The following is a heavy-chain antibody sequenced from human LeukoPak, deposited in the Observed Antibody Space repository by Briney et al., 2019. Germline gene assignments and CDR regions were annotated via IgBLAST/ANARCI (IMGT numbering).Heavy chain of an antibody. CDR2: IYTSGST. CDR1: GGSITSGSYY. V-gene: IGHV4-61*02. J-gene: IGHJ4*02. D-gene: IGHD2-21*01. Sequence: SETLSLTCTVSGGSITSGSYYWSWIRQPAGKGLEWIGRIYTSGSTNYNPSLKSRVTISLDTSKSKFSLKLTSVTAADTAVYYCAREFAKAFDYWGQGTLVTVSS. CDR3: AREFAKAFDY.